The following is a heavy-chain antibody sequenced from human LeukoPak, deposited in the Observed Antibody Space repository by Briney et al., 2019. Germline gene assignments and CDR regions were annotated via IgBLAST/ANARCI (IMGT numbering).Heavy chain of an antibody. CDR1: GYTFTNYG. CDR2: ISAYNGNI. CDR3: ARDYYSGSYYGDY. Sequence: GASVKVSCKASGYTFTNYGITWVRQAPGQGLEWMGWISAYNGNINYAQNLQGRVTMTTDTSTSTAYMERRSLRSDDTAVYYCARDYYSGSYYGDYWGQGTLVTVSS. J-gene: IGHJ4*02. D-gene: IGHD1-26*01. V-gene: IGHV1-18*01.